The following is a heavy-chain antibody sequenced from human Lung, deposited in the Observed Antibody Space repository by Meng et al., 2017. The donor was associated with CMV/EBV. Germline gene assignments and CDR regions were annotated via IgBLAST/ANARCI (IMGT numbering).Heavy chain of an antibody. J-gene: IGHJ4*02. CDR2: IGTVGDT. Sequence: GAXRLSCTASGFTFSTYDFHWVRQPTGKVLEWVSSIGTVGDTYSVGNVKGRFIFTREDAKNSVYLQMNGLRDGDTGLYYCARARSPTHFDYWGQGALVTVSS. CDR3: ARARSPTHFDY. CDR1: GFTFSTYD. V-gene: IGHV3-13*01.